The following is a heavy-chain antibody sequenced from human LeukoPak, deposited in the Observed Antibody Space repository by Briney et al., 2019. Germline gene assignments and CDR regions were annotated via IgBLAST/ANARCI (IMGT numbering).Heavy chain of an antibody. D-gene: IGHD3-10*01. CDR2: ISFHNGDT. CDR1: GFELMHYG. Sequence: ASVKVSCKASGFELMHYGISWLRQAPGQGLEWMGWISFHNGDTLYAQNFQGRLTLTTDTSTSTAYMELRSLRSDDTALYYCARVTYYYGSGRDDEFDSWGRGTLVTVSS. V-gene: IGHV1-18*01. J-gene: IGHJ4*02. CDR3: ARVTYYYGSGRDDEFDS.